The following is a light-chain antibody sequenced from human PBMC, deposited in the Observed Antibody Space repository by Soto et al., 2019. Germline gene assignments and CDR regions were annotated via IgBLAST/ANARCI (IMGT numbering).Light chain of an antibody. J-gene: IGLJ1*01. CDR3: SSYTSSSTPLCV. CDR1: SSDVGGYNY. Sequence: QSALTQPASVSGSPGQSITISCTGTSSDVGGYNYVSWYQQHSGKAPKLMIYEVSNRPSGVSNRFSGSKSGNTASLTISGLQAEDEADYYCSSYTSSSTPLCVFGTGTKVTVL. CDR2: EVS. V-gene: IGLV2-14*01.